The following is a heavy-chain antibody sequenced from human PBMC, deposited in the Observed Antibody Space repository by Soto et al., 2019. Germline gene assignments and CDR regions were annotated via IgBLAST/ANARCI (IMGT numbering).Heavy chain of an antibody. V-gene: IGHV3-30*18. CDR2: ISYDGSNT. CDR1: GFTFSSYG. Sequence: HEQLVESGGGVVQPGRSLRLSCAASGFTFSSYGMHWVRQAPGKGLEWVAVISYDGSNTYYGDTVKGRFTISRDNSKNTLSLQMNSLRAEDTAVYYCAKDGNVYSSGWYAPSLDYWGQGTLVTVSS. D-gene: IGHD6-19*01. CDR3: AKDGNVYSSGWYAPSLDY. J-gene: IGHJ4*02.